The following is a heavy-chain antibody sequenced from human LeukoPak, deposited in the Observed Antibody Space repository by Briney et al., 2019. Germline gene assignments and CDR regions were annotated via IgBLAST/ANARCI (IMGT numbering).Heavy chain of an antibody. J-gene: IGHJ2*01. CDR3: ARRPEYCSGGSCYSYFDL. Sequence: SETLSLTCTVSGDSISSTNYFWGWIRQTPGKGLEWIGYIYTSGSTNYNPSLKSRVTISVDTSKNQFSLKLSSVTAADTAVYYCARRPEYCSGGSCYSYFDLWGRGTLVTVSS. CDR1: GDSISSTNYF. CDR2: IYTSGST. V-gene: IGHV4-61*05. D-gene: IGHD2-15*01.